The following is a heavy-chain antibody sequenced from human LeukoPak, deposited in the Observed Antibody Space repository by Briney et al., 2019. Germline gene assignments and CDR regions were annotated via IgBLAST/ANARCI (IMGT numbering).Heavy chain of an antibody. CDR1: GFTFSSYA. CDR2: ISYDGSNK. J-gene: IGHJ4*02. D-gene: IGHD5/OR15-5a*01. CDR3: ARDGALRENYFDY. Sequence: GGSLRLSCAASGFTFSSYAMHWVRQAPGKGLEWVAVISYDGSNKYYADSVTGRFTISRDNSKNTLYLQMNSLRAEDTAVYYCARDGALRENYFDYWGQGTLVTVSS. V-gene: IGHV3-30-3*01.